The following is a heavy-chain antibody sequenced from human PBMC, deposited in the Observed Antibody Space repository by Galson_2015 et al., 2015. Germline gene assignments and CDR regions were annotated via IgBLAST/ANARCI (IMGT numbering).Heavy chain of an antibody. CDR1: GFTFSSYA. CDR2: ISYDGSNK. CDR3: ARGPNLIAAAGSGWFDP. J-gene: IGHJ5*02. D-gene: IGHD6-13*01. Sequence: SLRLSCAASGFTFSSYAMHWVRQAPGKGLEWVAVISYDGSNKYYADSVKGRFTISRDNSENTLYLQMNSLRAEDTAVYYCARGPNLIAAAGSGWFDPWGQGTLSPSPQ. V-gene: IGHV3-30-3*01.